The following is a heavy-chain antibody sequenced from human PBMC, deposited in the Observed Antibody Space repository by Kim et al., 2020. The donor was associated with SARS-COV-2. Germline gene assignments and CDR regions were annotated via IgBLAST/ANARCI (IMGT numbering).Heavy chain of an antibody. CDR2: ISYDGSNK. D-gene: IGHD2-2*02. CDR1: GFTFSSYG. CDR3: ARDPLVPAAISENYFDY. V-gene: IGHV3-33*05. Sequence: GGSLRLSCAASGFTFSSYGMHWVRQAPGKGLEWVAVISYDGSNKYYADSVKGRFTISRDNSKNTLYLQMNSLRAEDTAVYYCARDPLVPAAISENYFDY. J-gene: IGHJ4*01.